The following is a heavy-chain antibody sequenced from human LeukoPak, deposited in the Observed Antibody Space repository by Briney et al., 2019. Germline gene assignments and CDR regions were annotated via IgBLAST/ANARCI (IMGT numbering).Heavy chain of an antibody. CDR1: GVSISSDSYY. J-gene: IGHJ4*02. CDR2: IYHSGNT. CDR3: ARAPSGYDSGFDY. Sequence: PSQTLSLTCTVSGVSISSDSYYWGWIRQPPGKGLEWIGSIYHSGNTYYNPSLKSRVTISVDTSKNQFYLKLSSVTAADTAVYYCARAPSGYDSGFDYWGQGTLVTVTS. D-gene: IGHD5-12*01. V-gene: IGHV4-39*07.